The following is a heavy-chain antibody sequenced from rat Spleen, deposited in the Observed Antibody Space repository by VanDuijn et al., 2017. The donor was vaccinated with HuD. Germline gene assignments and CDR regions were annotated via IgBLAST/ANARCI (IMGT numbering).Heavy chain of an antibody. CDR3: ATAGSRISRFAY. V-gene: IGHV5S10*01. CDR1: GFTFSDYY. J-gene: IGHJ3*01. CDR2: ISYDGSST. D-gene: IGHD2-7*01. Sequence: EVLLVESGGGLVQPGRSLKFSCAASGFTFSDYYMAWVRQAPKKGLEWVATISYDGSSTYYRDSVKGRFTISRDNAKSTLYLQMDSLGSEDTATYYCATAGSRISRFAYWGQGTLVTVSS.